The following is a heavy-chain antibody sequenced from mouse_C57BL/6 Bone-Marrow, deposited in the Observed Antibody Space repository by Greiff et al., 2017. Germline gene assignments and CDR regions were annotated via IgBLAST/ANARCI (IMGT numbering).Heavy chain of an antibody. J-gene: IGHJ4*01. Sequence: EVQRVESGGGLVKPGGSLKLSCAASGFTFSDYGMHWVRQAPEKGLEWVAYISSGSSTIYYADTVKGRCTISRDTAKNALFLQMTSLRCGDTAMDDCARRPLYDDGSTSRGDYWGQGTSVTVSS. V-gene: IGHV5-17*01. CDR1: GFTFSDYG. CDR3: ARRPLYDDGSTSRGDY. CDR2: ISSGSSTI. D-gene: IGHD1-1*01.